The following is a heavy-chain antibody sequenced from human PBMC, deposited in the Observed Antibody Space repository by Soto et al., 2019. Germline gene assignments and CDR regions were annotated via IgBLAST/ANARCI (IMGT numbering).Heavy chain of an antibody. CDR3: ARGASGGSSANYYGFDL. CDR2: SRNKAHSYTT. CDR1: GFTFSDYY. J-gene: IGHJ6*02. V-gene: IGHV3-72*01. Sequence: EVRLVESGGGLVQPGGSLRLSCAASGFTFSDYYMDWVRQTPGKGLEWVGRSRNKAHSYTTKYAASVQGRFTVSRDGSKNSFYLQMDSLKTDDTAVYYCARGASGGSSANYYGFDLWGQGTTVIVSS. D-gene: IGHD2-15*01.